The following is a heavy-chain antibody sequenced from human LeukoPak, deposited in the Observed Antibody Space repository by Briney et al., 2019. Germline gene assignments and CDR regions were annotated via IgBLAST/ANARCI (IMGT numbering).Heavy chain of an antibody. CDR1: GFTVSSNY. CDR2: IYSAGST. J-gene: IGHJ3*02. CDR3: ARETGSLYGDAFDI. Sequence: GGSLRLSCAASGFTVSSNYMSWVRQAPGKGLEWVSVIYSAGSTYYADSVKGRFTISRDNSKNTLYLQMNSLRAEDTAVYYCARETGSLYGDAFDIWGQGTMVTVSS. V-gene: IGHV3-53*01. D-gene: IGHD3-9*01.